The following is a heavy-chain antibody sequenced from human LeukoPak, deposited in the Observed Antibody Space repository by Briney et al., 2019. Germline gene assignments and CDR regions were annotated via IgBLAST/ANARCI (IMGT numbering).Heavy chain of an antibody. V-gene: IGHV1-2*02. D-gene: IGHD6-19*01. CDR2: INLNSGGT. CDR3: ARDQGWDV. CDR1: GYTFAGYY. J-gene: IGHJ6*02. Sequence: ASVKVSCKASGYTFAGYYMHWVRQAPGQGLEWMAWINLNSGGTNYAQKFQGRVTMTRDTSVSTAYMELGRLRSDDTAVYYCARDQGWDVWGQGTTVTVSS.